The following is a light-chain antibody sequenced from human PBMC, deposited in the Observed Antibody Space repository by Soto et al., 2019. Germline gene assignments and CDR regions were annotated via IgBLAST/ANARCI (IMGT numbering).Light chain of an antibody. Sequence: EIVLTQSPGTLSLSPGERATLSFSASQSVSSSYLAWYQQKPGQAPRLLIYGASNRATGIPDRFSGSGSGTDFTLTVSRLEPEDFAVYYCQQYGSSGTFGQGTKVDIK. CDR3: QQYGSSGT. CDR1: QSVSSSY. J-gene: IGKJ1*01. CDR2: GAS. V-gene: IGKV3-20*01.